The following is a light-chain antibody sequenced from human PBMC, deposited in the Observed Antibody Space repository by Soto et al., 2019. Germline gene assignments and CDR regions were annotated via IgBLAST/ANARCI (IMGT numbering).Light chain of an antibody. CDR2: GVS. V-gene: IGKV3-20*01. CDR3: QQYGSSPPYT. Sequence: EIVLTQSPGTLSLSPGERATLSCRASQSVSSSYVAWYQQKPGQAPRLLIYGVSSRATGIPDRFSGSGSGTDFTLTISRLEPEDVAVYYCQQYGSSPPYTFGQGTKLEIK. CDR1: QSVSSSY. J-gene: IGKJ2*01.